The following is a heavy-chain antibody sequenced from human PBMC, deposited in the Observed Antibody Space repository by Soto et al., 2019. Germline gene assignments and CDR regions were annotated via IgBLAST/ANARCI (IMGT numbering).Heavy chain of an antibody. CDR1: GFTFSGYN. CDR3: ARRGTISSAHHFDH. Sequence: QVQLVESGGGLVKPGGSLRLSCAASGFTFSGYNMSWIRQAPGKGLEWVSYITSSGRNTFDAKSVKGRFTISRDNTMNLLYLQMNSQNAEDTAVYYCARRGTISSAHHFDHWGQGTLVTVSS. J-gene: IGHJ4*02. V-gene: IGHV3-11*01. D-gene: IGHD6-6*01. CDR2: ITSSGRNT.